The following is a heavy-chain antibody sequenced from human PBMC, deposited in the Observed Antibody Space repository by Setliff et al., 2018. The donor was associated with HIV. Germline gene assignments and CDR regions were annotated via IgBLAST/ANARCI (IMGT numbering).Heavy chain of an antibody. CDR1: GGSISSSSYY. J-gene: IGHJ2*01. V-gene: IGHV4-39*01. Sequence: SETLSLTCTVSGGSISSSSYYWGRIRQPPGKGLQWIGSICYRGSTYYNPSLKSRVTISVDTSKNQFSLKLRSVTAADTAVYYCARRRETIVVVIGIPNWYFDLWGRGTLVTVSS. CDR3: ARRRETIVVVIGIPNWYFDL. D-gene: IGHD2-21*01. CDR2: ICYRGST.